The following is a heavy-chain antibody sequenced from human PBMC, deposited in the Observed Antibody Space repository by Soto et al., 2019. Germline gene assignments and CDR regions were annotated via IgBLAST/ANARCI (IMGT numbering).Heavy chain of an antibody. J-gene: IGHJ4*02. CDR1: GFTFSSYS. CDR2: ISSSSSYI. V-gene: IGHV3-21*01. CDR3: ARDAGPFTMVRGVFSFDY. D-gene: IGHD3-10*01. Sequence: EVQLVESGGGLVKPGGSLRLSCAASGFTFSSYSMNWVRQAPGKGLEWVSSISSSSSYIYYADSVKGRFTISRDNAKNSLYLQMNSLRAEDTAVYYCARDAGPFTMVRGVFSFDYWGQGTLVTVSS.